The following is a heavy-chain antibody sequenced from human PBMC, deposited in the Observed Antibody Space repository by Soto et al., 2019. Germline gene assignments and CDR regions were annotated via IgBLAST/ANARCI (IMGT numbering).Heavy chain of an antibody. CDR1: KLSVCTSG. D-gene: IGHD1-1*01. V-gene: IGHV3-30-3*01. CDR3: ARAESRSWKSEFFYNGLDV. J-gene: IGHJ6*02. Sequence: GAHRLGSAASKLSVCTSGVHTVCQPPGKGLEWVDLISYSGDNKYYADSVKGRFTISRDNSKNTVSVEMNSLRPEDTAIYYCARAESRSWKSEFFYNGLDVWGQGTTVTGSS. CDR2: ISYSGDNK.